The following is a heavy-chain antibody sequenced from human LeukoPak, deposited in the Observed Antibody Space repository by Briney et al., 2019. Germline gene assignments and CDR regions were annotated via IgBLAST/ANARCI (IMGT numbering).Heavy chain of an antibody. Sequence: GGSLRLSCEASGFTFDGYGMSWVRQAPGKGLEWVAGINWNGGSTGYGDSVKGRCTISRDNAKNSLYLQLNSLRVGDTALYDCGRDEHYVDTRAYYPKPYWGRGPLV. D-gene: IGHD3-22*01. CDR3: GRDEHYVDTRAYYPKPY. CDR2: INWNGGST. J-gene: IGHJ4*02. V-gene: IGHV3-20*01. CDR1: GFTFDGYG.